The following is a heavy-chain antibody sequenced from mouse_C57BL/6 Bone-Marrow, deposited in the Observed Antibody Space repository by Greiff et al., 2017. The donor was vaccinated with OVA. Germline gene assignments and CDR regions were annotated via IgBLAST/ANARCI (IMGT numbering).Heavy chain of an antibody. CDR1: GFNIKNTY. CDR3: ARIPYYYGSRDWYFDV. V-gene: IGHV14-3*01. CDR2: IDPANGNT. J-gene: IGHJ1*03. Sequence: EVMLVESVAELVRPGASVKLSCTASGFNIKNTYMHWVKQRPEQGLEWIGRIDPANGNTKYAPKFQGKATITADTSSNTAYLQLSSLTSEDTAIYYCARIPYYYGSRDWYFDVWGTGTTVTVSS. D-gene: IGHD1-1*01.